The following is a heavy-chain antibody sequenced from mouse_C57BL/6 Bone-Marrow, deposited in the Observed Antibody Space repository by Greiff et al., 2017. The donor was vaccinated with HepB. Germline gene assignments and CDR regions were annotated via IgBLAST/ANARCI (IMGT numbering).Heavy chain of an antibody. D-gene: IGHD3-2*02. V-gene: IGHV1-72*01. CDR2: IDRNSGGT. Sequence: VQLQQPGAELVKPGASVKLSCKASGYTFTSYWMHWVKQRPGRGLEWIGRIDRNSGGTKYNEKFKSKATLTVDKPSSTAYMQLSSLTSEDSAVYYCARGGQLRLRDYAMDYWGQGTSVTVSS. CDR1: GYTFTSYW. J-gene: IGHJ4*01. CDR3: ARGGQLRLRDYAMDY.